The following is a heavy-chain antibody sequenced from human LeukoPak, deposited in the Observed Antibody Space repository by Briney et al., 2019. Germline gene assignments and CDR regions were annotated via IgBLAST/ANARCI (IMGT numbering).Heavy chain of an antibody. CDR2: INPSGGST. CDR1: GYTFTSYY. CDR3: ARNHNYYDSSGYYYYYYMDV. V-gene: IGHV1-46*01. J-gene: IGHJ6*03. D-gene: IGHD3-22*01. Sequence: ASVKVSCKASGYTFTSYYMHWVRQAPGQGLEWMGIINPSGGSTSYAQKFQGRVTMTRDTSTSTVYMELSSLRSEDTAVYYCARNHNYYDSSGYYYYYYMDVWGKGTTVTISS.